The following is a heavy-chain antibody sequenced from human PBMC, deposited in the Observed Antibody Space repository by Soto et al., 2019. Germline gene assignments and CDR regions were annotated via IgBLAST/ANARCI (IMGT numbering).Heavy chain of an antibody. Sequence: PSEALSLTCTGSGGSISSYYWSWIRQPPGKGLEWIGYIYYSGGTNYNPSLKSRVTISVDTSKNQFSLKLSSVTAADTAVYYCASFSSSSWYYFDYWGQGTLVTVSS. CDR1: GGSISSYY. J-gene: IGHJ4*02. V-gene: IGHV4-59*01. CDR2: IYYSGGT. D-gene: IGHD6-13*01. CDR3: ASFSSSSWYYFDY.